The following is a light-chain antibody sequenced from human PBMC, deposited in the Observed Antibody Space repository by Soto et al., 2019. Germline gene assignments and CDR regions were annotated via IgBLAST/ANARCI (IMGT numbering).Light chain of an antibody. Sequence: AIRMTQSPSSLSASTGDRVTITCRASQGISSYLAWYQQKPGKAPKLLIYAASTLQSGVPSRFSGSGSGTDFTLTISCLQSEDFATYYCQRYYSYPHTFGNGTKLKIK. J-gene: IGKJ2*01. CDR2: AAS. CDR1: QGISSY. CDR3: QRYYSYPHT. V-gene: IGKV1-8*01.